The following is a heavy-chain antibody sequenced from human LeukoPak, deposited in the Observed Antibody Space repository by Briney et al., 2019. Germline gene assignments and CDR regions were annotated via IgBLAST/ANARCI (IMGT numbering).Heavy chain of an antibody. CDR3: AKDTGIAVAGTDYFDY. CDR2: ISGSGGST. Sequence: GGSLRLSCAASGFTFSSYAMSWVRQAPGKGLEWVSAISGSGGSTYYADSVKGRFTISRDNSKNTLYLQMNSLRAEDTAVYYCAKDTGIAVAGTDYFDYWGRGTLVTVSS. J-gene: IGHJ4*02. CDR1: GFTFSSYA. V-gene: IGHV3-23*01. D-gene: IGHD6-19*01.